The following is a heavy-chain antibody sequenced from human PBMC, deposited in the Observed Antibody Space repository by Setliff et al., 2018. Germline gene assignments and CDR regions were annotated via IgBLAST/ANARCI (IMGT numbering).Heavy chain of an antibody. CDR2: ISAYNGNT. J-gene: IGHJ6*02. Sequence: ASVKVSCKASGYTFTSYAISWVRQAPGQGLEWMGWISAYNGNTNYAQKLQGRVTMTTDTSTSTAYMELRSLRSDDTAVYYCARANDYSSGWYFYYYGMDVWGQGTTVTVSS. V-gene: IGHV1-18*01. CDR3: ARANDYSSGWYFYYYGMDV. D-gene: IGHD6-19*01. CDR1: GYTFTSYA.